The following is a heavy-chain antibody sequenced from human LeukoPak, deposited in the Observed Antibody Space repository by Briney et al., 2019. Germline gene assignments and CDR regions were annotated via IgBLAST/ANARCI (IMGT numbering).Heavy chain of an antibody. D-gene: IGHD3-10*01. CDR3: ARVPPVGLFGPGDY. J-gene: IGHJ4*02. V-gene: IGHV7-4-1*02. CDR2: INTNTGNP. CDR1: GYTFTSYA. Sequence: ASVKVSCKASGYTFTSYAMNWVRQAPGQGLEWMGWINTNTGNPTYAQGFTGRFVFSLDTSVSTAYLQISSLKAGDTAVYYCARVPPVGLFGPGDYWGQGTLVTVSS.